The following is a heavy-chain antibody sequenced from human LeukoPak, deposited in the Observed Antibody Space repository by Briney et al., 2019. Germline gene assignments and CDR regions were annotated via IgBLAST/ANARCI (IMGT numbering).Heavy chain of an antibody. CDR2: IQSDGSQE. J-gene: IGHJ4*02. CDR1: GFTVSSNY. CDR3: AKAGYAYSYGYYFDY. D-gene: IGHD5-18*01. V-gene: IGHV3-30*02. Sequence: GGSLRLSCAASGFTVSSNYMSWVRQAPGKGLEWVAAIQSDGSQEYFADSVKGRSTISRDKSKSTMYLQMNSLRAEDTAVYYCAKAGYAYSYGYYFDYWGQGTLVTVSS.